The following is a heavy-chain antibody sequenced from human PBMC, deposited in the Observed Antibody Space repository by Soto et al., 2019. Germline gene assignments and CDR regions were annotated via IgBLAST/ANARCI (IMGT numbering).Heavy chain of an antibody. D-gene: IGHD6-19*01. J-gene: IGHJ6*02. CDR1: GYTFTSYA. CDR3: ARDWAVAGNYYYYGMDV. Sequence: ASVKVSYKASGYTFTSYAMHWVRQAPGQRLEWMGWINAGNGNTKYSQKFQGRVTITRDTSASTAYMELSSLRSEDTAVYYCARDWAVAGNYYYYGMDVWGQGTTVTVSS. V-gene: IGHV1-3*01. CDR2: INAGNGNT.